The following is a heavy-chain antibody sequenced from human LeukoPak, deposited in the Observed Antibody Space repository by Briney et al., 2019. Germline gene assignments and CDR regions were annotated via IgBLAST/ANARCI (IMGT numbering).Heavy chain of an antibody. V-gene: IGHV4-39*01. Sequence: PSETLSPTCIVSGGSLNSPNYYWGWIRQPPGKGLEWIGTIYYSGTTYYNPSLKSRLTISVDTSKNQCSLKLTSVTAADTAVYYCARHDYYGSLNWFDPWGQGTLITVSS. CDR3: ARHDYYGSLNWFDP. CDR2: IYYSGTT. D-gene: IGHD3-10*01. J-gene: IGHJ5*02. CDR1: GGSLNSPNYY.